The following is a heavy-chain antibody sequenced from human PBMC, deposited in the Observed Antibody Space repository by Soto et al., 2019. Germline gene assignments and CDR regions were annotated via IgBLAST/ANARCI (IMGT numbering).Heavy chain of an antibody. CDR3: GLRYCSRATCPPLNSYFYMDV. Sequence: EMQLLESGGGLVQPGGSLRLSCAASGLTFSNYAMTWVRQAPGKGLEWVSGISGSGGSTFYAGSVKGRFAISRDNSKNTLYLQMTGLTAEDTAVYYCGLRYCSRATCPPLNSYFYMDVWGKGTTVTVSS. CDR1: GLTFSNYA. D-gene: IGHD2-15*01. V-gene: IGHV3-23*01. J-gene: IGHJ6*03. CDR2: ISGSGGST.